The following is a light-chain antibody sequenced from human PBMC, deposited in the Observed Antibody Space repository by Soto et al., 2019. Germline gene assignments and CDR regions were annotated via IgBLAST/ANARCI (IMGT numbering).Light chain of an antibody. CDR2: GAS. J-gene: IGKJ1*01. Sequence: EIVMTQSPATLSVSPGERATLSCRASQSVSSNLVWHQQKPGQAPRLLIYGASTRATGIPARFSGSGSGTEFTLTINSLQSEDFATYYCQQSYSTPWTFGQGTKVDI. CDR1: QSVSSN. CDR3: QQSYSTPWT. V-gene: IGKV3-15*01.